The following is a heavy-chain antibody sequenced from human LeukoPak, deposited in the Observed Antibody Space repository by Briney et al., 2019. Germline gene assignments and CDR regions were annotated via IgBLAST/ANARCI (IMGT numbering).Heavy chain of an antibody. V-gene: IGHV1-69*13. J-gene: IGHJ1*01. CDR1: GYPFTSYG. D-gene: IGHD1-14*01. Sequence: SVKVSCKASGYPFTSYGISWVRQAPGQGLEWMGGITPIFGTASYAQKFQGRVTITADESTSTAYMVLSSLRSEDTAVYYCARDTSELRSLIFHWGQGTLVTVSS. CDR2: ITPIFGTA. CDR3: ARDTSELRSLIFH.